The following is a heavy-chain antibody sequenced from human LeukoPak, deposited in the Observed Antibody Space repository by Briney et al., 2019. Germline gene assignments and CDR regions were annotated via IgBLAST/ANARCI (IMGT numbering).Heavy chain of an antibody. D-gene: IGHD3-10*01. Sequence: PGGSLRLSCAASGFTFSSYAMSWVRQAPGKGLEWVSAISGSGGSTYYADSVKGRFTISRDNSKNTLYLQMNSLRAEDTAVYYRAYDYYGSGSYYKGNWFDPWGQGTLVTVSS. CDR2: ISGSGGST. CDR1: GFTFSSYA. CDR3: AYDYYGSGSYYKGNWFDP. J-gene: IGHJ5*02. V-gene: IGHV3-23*01.